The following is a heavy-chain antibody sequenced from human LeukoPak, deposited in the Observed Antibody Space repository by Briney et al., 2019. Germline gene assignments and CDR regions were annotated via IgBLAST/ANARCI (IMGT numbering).Heavy chain of an antibody. D-gene: IGHD5-18*01. CDR1: GFTFSSYA. J-gene: IGHJ4*02. Sequence: GGSLRLSCAASGFTFSSYAMSWVHQAPGKGLEWVLAISGSGGSTYYADSVKGRFTISRDNSKNTLYLQMNSLRAEDTAVYYCAKGRYSYGPFDYWGRGTLVTVSS. V-gene: IGHV3-23*01. CDR3: AKGRYSYGPFDY. CDR2: ISGSGGST.